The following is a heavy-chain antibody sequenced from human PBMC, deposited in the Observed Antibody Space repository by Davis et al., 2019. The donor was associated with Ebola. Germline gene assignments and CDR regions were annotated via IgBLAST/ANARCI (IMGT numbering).Heavy chain of an antibody. CDR2: IRANDYGGTT. CDR1: GFTFGDYA. Sequence: PGGSLRLSCTTSGFTFGDYAMSWVRQAPGKGLEWVGFIRANDYGGTTEYAASVKGRFTVSRDDSKSIAYLQMDSLKTEDTAVYYCAREGYSSGWPYFCDHWGQGTLVTVSS. J-gene: IGHJ4*02. V-gene: IGHV3-49*04. CDR3: AREGYSSGWPYFCDH. D-gene: IGHD6-19*01.